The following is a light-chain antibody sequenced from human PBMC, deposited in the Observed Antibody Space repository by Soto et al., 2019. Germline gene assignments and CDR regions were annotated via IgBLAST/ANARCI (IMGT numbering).Light chain of an antibody. V-gene: IGLV1-44*01. Sequence: QAVVTQPPSASGTPGQRVTISCSGSSSNIGTNPVNWYQQLPGTAPKLLLHDNNQRPSGVPDRFSGSKSGTSASLAISGLQSEDEADYYCAAWDDSLNAPYVFGTGTKLTVL. CDR1: SSNIGTNP. CDR2: DNN. CDR3: AAWDDSLNAPYV. J-gene: IGLJ1*01.